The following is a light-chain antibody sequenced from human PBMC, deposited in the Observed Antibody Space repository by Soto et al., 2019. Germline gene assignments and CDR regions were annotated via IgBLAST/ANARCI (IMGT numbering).Light chain of an antibody. J-gene: IGKJ2*01. V-gene: IGKV4-1*01. CDR1: QSILFTSNNKNY. CDR2: WAS. CDR3: QQYYTTPPYT. Sequence: DIVMTQSPDSLAVSLGERAAINGKSSQSILFTSNNKNYLAWYQQKPGQPPKLLIYWASTRESGVPDRFSGSGSGTDFTLTISSLQAEDVAVYYCQQYYTTPPYTFGQGTKVEIK.